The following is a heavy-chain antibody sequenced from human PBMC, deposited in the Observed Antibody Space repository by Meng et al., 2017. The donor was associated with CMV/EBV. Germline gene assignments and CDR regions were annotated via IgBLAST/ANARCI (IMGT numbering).Heavy chain of an antibody. CDR2: INHSGIT. CDR1: GGSFSGYY. J-gene: IGHJ4*02. V-gene: IGHV4-34*01. Sequence: SETLSLTCAVCGGSFSGYYWSWIRQPPGKGLEWIGEINHSGITNYNPSLKSRVSISVDTSKNPFSLKLGPVTAADTTVYYCARGFGARDYWGQGTLVTVSS. D-gene: IGHD3-16*01. CDR3: ARGFGARDY.